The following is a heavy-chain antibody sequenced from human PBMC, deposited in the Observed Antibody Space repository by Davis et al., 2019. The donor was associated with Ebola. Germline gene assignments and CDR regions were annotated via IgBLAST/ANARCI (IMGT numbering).Heavy chain of an antibody. Sequence: SETLSLTCAAYGGSFSGYHWSWIRQSPGKGLDWIGEIDQRGSTDYNPSLKSRVTISIDRSKNQFSLKLSSVTAADTAIYYCARFNGEQQLAPFDYWGRGTPVTVSS. CDR2: IDQRGST. CDR3: ARFNGEQQLAPFDY. J-gene: IGHJ4*01. V-gene: IGHV4-34*01. CDR1: GGSFSGYH. D-gene: IGHD6-13*01.